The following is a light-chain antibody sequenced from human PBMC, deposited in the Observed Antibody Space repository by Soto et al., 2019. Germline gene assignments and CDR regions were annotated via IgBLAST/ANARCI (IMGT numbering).Light chain of an antibody. Sequence: EIVLTQSPGTLSLSPGGRATLSCRASQSVSSTYLAWYQQKPGQAPRLLIYGASSRATGIPDRFSGSGSGTDFTLTISRLEPEDFAVYYCQRYDISPFPFGQGTKLEIK. CDR3: QRYDISPFP. J-gene: IGKJ2*01. CDR1: QSVSSTY. CDR2: GAS. V-gene: IGKV3-20*01.